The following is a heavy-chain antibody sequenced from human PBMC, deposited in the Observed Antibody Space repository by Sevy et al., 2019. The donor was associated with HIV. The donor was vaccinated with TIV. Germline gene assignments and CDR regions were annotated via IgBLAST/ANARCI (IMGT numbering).Heavy chain of an antibody. Sequence: ASVKVSCKASGYTFTSYGISWVRQAPGQGLEWMGWISAYNGNTNYAQKLQGRVTMTTDTSTSTAYMELRSLRSDDTAVYYCARYESGSYYYDSSGYYRALTFDIWGQGTMVTVSS. J-gene: IGHJ3*02. D-gene: IGHD3-22*01. CDR3: ARYESGSYYYDSSGYYRALTFDI. CDR2: ISAYNGNT. V-gene: IGHV1-18*04. CDR1: GYTFTSYG.